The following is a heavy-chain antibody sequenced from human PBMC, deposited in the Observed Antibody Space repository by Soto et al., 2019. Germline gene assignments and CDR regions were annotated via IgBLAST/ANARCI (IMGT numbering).Heavy chain of an antibody. CDR2: IIPIFGTA. CDR1: GGTFSSYA. J-gene: IGHJ4*02. D-gene: IGHD3-22*01. V-gene: IGHV1-69*13. CDR3: ARDLGLYDSSGYSYFDY. Sequence: SVKVSCKASGGTFSSYAISWVRQAPGQGLEWMGGIIPIFGTANYAQKFQGRVTITADESTSTAYMELSSLRSEDTAVYYCARDLGLYDSSGYSYFDYWGQGTLVTVSS.